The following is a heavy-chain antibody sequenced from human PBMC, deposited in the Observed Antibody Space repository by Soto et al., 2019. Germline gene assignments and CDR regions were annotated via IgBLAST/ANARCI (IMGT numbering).Heavy chain of an antibody. CDR2: IDPGNSYT. V-gene: IGHV5-10-1*01. D-gene: IGHD3-22*01. J-gene: IGHJ4*02. CDR1: GYTFTTYW. CDR3: ARNTWLGQVPFDY. Sequence: PGESLKISFKGSGYTFTTYWITWVRQTPVKGLEWMGRIDPGNSYTSYNPSFQGHVTLSADMSISTAYLQWSGLKASDTAMYYCARNTWLGQVPFDYSGQGTLVTVSS.